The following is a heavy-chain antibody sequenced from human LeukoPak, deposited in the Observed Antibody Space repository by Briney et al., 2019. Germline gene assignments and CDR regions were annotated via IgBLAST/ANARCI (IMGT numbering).Heavy chain of an antibody. CDR3: ASVPNIMITLGGVGFDY. CDR1: GGTFSSYA. D-gene: IGHD3-16*01. CDR2: IIPIFGTA. Sequence: SVKVSCKASGGTFSSYAISWVRQAPGQGLEWMGGIIPIFGTANYAQKFQGRVTITTDESTSTAYMELSSLRSEDTAVYYCASVPNIMITLGGVGFDYWGQGTLVTVSS. V-gene: IGHV1-69*05. J-gene: IGHJ4*02.